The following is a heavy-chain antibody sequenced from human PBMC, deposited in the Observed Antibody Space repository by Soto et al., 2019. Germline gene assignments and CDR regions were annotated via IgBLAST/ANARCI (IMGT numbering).Heavy chain of an antibody. CDR3: ERDVGDRGSRDDPLDI. V-gene: IGHV3-74*01. CDR1: GFTFSSYW. CDR2: INSDGSST. Sequence: GGSLRLSCAASGFTFSSYWMHWVRQAPGKGLVWVSRINSDGSSTSYADSVKGRFTISRDNAKNTLYLQMNSLRAEDTAVYYWERDVGDRGSRDDPLDIWAKGTMFTV. J-gene: IGHJ3*02. D-gene: IGHD1-26*01.